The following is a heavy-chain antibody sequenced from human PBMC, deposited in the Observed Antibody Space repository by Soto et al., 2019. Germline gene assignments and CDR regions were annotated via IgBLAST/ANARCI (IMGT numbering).Heavy chain of an antibody. CDR3: ARGVYPQINMIVVVITHNWFDP. V-gene: IGHV1-8*01. J-gene: IGHJ5*02. D-gene: IGHD3-22*01. CDR1: GYTFTSYD. Sequence: SSVKVSCKASGYTFTSYDINWVRQATGQGLEWMGWMNPNSGNTGYAQKFQGRVTMTRNTSISTAYMELSSLRSEDTAVYYCARGVYPQINMIVVVITHNWFDPWGQGTLVTV. CDR2: MNPNSGNT.